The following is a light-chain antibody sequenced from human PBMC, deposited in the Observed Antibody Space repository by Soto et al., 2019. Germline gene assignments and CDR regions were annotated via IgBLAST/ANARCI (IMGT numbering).Light chain of an antibody. CDR1: QSISGW. V-gene: IGKV1-5*03. Sequence: DIQVTKSPSTLSASVGDRVTITCRASQSISGWLAWYQQKPGKAPNLLIYKASTLESGVPSRFSGSGSGTEFTLTISGLQPDDFATYYCQQYNNYGSWTFGQGTKVEIK. CDR2: KAS. CDR3: QQYNNYGSWT. J-gene: IGKJ1*01.